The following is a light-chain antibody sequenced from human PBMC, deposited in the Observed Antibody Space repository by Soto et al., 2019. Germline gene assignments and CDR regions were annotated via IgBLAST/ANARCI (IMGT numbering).Light chain of an antibody. Sequence: QSALTQPASVSGSPGQSITISCTGTSSDVGGYNYVSWYQQHPGKAPKLMIYEVSNRPSGVSNRFSGSKSGNTASLTISGHQAEDEADYYCSSYTSSSTLYVFGTGTKRTVL. J-gene: IGLJ1*01. CDR2: EVS. V-gene: IGLV2-14*01. CDR1: SSDVGGYNY. CDR3: SSYTSSSTLYV.